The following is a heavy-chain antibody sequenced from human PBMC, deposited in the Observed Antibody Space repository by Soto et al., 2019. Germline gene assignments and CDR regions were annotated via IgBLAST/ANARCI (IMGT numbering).Heavy chain of an antibody. J-gene: IGHJ3*02. Sequence: VKVSCKASGYTFTSYGISWVRQAPGQGLEWMGWISAYNGNTNYAQKLQGRVTMTTDTSTSTAYMELRSLRSDDTAVYYCAVVYCGGDCYSKGDAFDIWGQGTMVTVSS. D-gene: IGHD2-21*02. CDR3: AVVYCGGDCYSKGDAFDI. CDR2: ISAYNGNT. CDR1: GYTFTSYG. V-gene: IGHV1-18*01.